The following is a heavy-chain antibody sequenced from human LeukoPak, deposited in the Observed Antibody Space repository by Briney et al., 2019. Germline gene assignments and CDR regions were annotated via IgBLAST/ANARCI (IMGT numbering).Heavy chain of an antibody. CDR1: GYTFTGYY. CDR2: INPNSGGT. V-gene: IGHV1-2*02. CDR3: ARDQTDDYLGDYYMDV. D-gene: IGHD5-12*01. Sequence: ASVEVSCKASGYTFTGYYMHWVRQAPGQGLEWMGWINPNSGGTNYAQKFQGRVTMTKDTSISTAYMELSRLRSDDTAVYYCARDQTDDYLGDYYMDVWGKGTTDTVSS. J-gene: IGHJ6*03.